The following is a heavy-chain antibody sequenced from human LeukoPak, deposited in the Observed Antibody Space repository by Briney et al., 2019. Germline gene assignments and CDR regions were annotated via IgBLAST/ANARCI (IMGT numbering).Heavy chain of an antibody. CDR2: ISSSSSYI. Sequence: GGSLRLSCAASGFTFSSYSMNWVRQAPGKGLEWVSSISSSSSYIYYADSVKGRFTISRDNAKNSLYLQMNSLRAEDTTVYYCARDCTNGVCYNWFDPWGQGTRVTVSS. J-gene: IGHJ5*02. D-gene: IGHD2-8*01. CDR3: ARDCTNGVCYNWFDP. V-gene: IGHV3-21*01. CDR1: GFTFSSYS.